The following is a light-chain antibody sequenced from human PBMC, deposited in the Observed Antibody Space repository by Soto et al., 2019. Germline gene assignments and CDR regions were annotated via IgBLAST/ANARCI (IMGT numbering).Light chain of an antibody. CDR1: QSVSSNY. V-gene: IGKV3-20*01. J-gene: IGKJ5*01. CDR2: GAS. Sequence: EIVLTQSPGTLSLSPGARATLSCRASQSVSSNYLAWYQQKPGQATRFLIYGASTRANGIPDRFSGSGSGTDFTLTLSRLEPEDFAVYYCQQYGSSQSITFGQGTRLEIK. CDR3: QQYGSSQSIT.